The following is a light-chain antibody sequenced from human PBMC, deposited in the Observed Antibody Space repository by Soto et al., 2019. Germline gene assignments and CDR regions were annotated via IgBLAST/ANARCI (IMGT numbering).Light chain of an antibody. Sequence: IVLTQSPGTLSLSPWERATLSCRASQSVSSTYLAWYQQKPGQAPRLLIYGASSRATGIPDRFSGSGSGTDFTLTISRLQPEDFAVYYCHHYGRSPGTFGQGTKVDIK. J-gene: IGKJ1*01. CDR3: HHYGRSPGT. V-gene: IGKV3-20*01. CDR2: GAS. CDR1: QSVSSTY.